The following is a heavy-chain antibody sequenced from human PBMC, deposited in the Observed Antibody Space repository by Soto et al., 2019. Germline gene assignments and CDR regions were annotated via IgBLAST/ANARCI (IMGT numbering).Heavy chain of an antibody. CDR1: GFTFSSYG. D-gene: IGHD6-19*01. V-gene: IGHV3-30*18. CDR3: AKPARYDSRGWWRFDY. CDR2: ISYDGSSK. J-gene: IGHJ4*02. Sequence: QVQLVESGGGVVQPGRSLRLSCAASGFTFSSYGMHWVRQAPGKGLEWVAVISYDGSSKYYADSVKGRFTISRDNSKNALYLQMHSLRGEDRAVYYCAKPARYDSRGWWRFDYWGQGTLVTVSS.